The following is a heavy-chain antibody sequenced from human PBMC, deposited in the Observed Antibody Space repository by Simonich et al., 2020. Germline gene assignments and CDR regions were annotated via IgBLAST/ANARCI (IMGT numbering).Heavy chain of an antibody. Sequence: QVQLVQSGAEVKKPGASVKVSCKASGYTFTSYGISWVRQAPGQGLEWMGLISAYNGNTNDAKKLQGRITMTTDTSTSTAYMELRSLRSDDTAVYYCARSTTGTTAFDIWGQGTMVTVSS. D-gene: IGHD1-1*01. J-gene: IGHJ3*02. CDR2: ISAYNGNT. CDR3: ARSTTGTTAFDI. V-gene: IGHV1-18*01. CDR1: GYTFTSYG.